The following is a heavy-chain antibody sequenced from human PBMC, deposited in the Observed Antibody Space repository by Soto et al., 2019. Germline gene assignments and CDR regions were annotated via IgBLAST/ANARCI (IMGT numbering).Heavy chain of an antibody. CDR2: IYPADSDT. Sequence: GESLKISCKGSGYSFPSDWIGWVRQMPGKGLEWMGSIYPADSDTRYSPAFQGQVTISADKSISTAYLQWSSLKASDTAMYYCARVGIAAAGEDEGAFDIWGQGTMVTVSS. V-gene: IGHV5-51*01. CDR1: GYSFPSDW. J-gene: IGHJ3*02. CDR3: ARVGIAAAGEDEGAFDI. D-gene: IGHD6-13*01.